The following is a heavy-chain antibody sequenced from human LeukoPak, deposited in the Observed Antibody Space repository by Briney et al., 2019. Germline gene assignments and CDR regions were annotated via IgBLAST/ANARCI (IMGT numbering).Heavy chain of an antibody. V-gene: IGHV3-33*01. CDR1: GFTFSAYG. CDR3: ARAAYSSSWNQYFQH. Sequence: GRSLRLSCAASGFTFSAYGMHWVRQAPGKGLEWVAVIWYDGSKEYYTDSVKGRFTISRDNSKNMLYLQMDSLRDEDTAVYYCARAAYSSSWNQYFQHWGQGTLVTVSS. D-gene: IGHD6-13*01. J-gene: IGHJ1*01. CDR2: IWYDGSKE.